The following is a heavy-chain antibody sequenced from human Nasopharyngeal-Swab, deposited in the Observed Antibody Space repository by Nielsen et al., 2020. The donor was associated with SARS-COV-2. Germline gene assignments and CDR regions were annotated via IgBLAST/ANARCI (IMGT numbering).Heavy chain of an antibody. CDR1: GFTFSSYA. J-gene: IGHJ5*02. CDR2: ISYDGSNK. CDR3: ARGWNYDFWSGYSDMYNWFDP. Sequence: GGSLRLSCAASGFTFSSYAMHWVRQAPGKGLEWVAVISYDGSNKYYADSVKGRFTISRDNSKNTLYLQMNSLRSEDTAVYYCARGWNYDFWSGYSDMYNWFDPWGQGTLVTVSS. V-gene: IGHV3-30-3*01. D-gene: IGHD3-3*01.